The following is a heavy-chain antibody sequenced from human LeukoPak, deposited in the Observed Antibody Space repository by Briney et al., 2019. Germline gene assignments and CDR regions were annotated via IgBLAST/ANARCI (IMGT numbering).Heavy chain of an antibody. V-gene: IGHV5-51*01. Sequence: ESLKISCKGSGYSFTSYWIGWVRQMPGKGLEWMGIFYPVDSDTRYSPSFQGQVTISADKSISTAYLQWSSLKASDTAMYYCARAVGGDYYDSSGYYSDYWGQGTLVTVSS. J-gene: IGHJ4*02. CDR3: ARAVGGDYYDSSGYYSDY. D-gene: IGHD3-22*01. CDR1: GYSFTSYW. CDR2: FYPVDSDT.